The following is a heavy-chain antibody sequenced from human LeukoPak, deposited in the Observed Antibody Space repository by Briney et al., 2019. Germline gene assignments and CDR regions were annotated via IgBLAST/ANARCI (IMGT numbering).Heavy chain of an antibody. J-gene: IGHJ3*02. CDR1: GGSISSGANY. D-gene: IGHD3-22*01. Sequence: SQTLSLTCTVSGGSISSGANYWGWDRQHPGRGREWVGYIYYIGTTYYNPSLKSRVIISEDTSKNQFSLKLSSVTAADTAVYYCARDTGMGYYDSSGYYSDSFDIWGQGTMVTVSS. CDR2: IYYIGTT. CDR3: ARDTGMGYYDSSGYYSDSFDI. V-gene: IGHV4-31*03.